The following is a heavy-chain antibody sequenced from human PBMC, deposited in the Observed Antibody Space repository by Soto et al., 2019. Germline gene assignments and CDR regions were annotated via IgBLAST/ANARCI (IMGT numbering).Heavy chain of an antibody. CDR2: ISPYSGYT. D-gene: IGHD2-2*01. Sequence: ASVKVSCKGFGYSFMKYGINWVRQAPGQGLEWLGWISPYSGYTHSAQKFHGRLTLTTDTAASTAYMELRILRSADTALYYCAREASVLIPAAQPSRFDSWGQGXLVTVYS. V-gene: IGHV1-18*01. CDR1: GYSFMKYG. J-gene: IGHJ4*02. CDR3: AREASVLIPAAQPSRFDS.